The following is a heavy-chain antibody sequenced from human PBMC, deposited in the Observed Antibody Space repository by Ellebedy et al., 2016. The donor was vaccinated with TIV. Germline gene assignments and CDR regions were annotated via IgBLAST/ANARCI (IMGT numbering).Heavy chain of an antibody. CDR3: ATDGSYGDYRSPTHAFVM. CDR2: INQEGSEQ. D-gene: IGHD4-17*01. J-gene: IGHJ3*02. Sequence: GGSLRLSCAASGFSFSSYWMTWVRQAPGKGLEWVANINQEGSEQYYVDSVQGRFTISRDNAKNSLNLQMNSVRAEDAAVYFCATDGSYGDYRSPTHAFVMWGQGTVVAVSS. CDR1: GFSFSSYW. V-gene: IGHV3-7*01.